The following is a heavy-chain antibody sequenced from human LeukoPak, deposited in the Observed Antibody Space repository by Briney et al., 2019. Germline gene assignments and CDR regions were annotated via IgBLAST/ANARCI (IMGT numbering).Heavy chain of an antibody. Sequence: PSETLSLTCAVYGGSFSGYYWSWIRQAPGKGLEWVSYITSSGTTIYYADSVKGRFTISRDNAKNSPYLQMNSLRAEDTAVYYCARDSGSNCLDYWGQGTLVTVSS. D-gene: IGHD6-13*01. V-gene: IGHV3-11*01. CDR2: ITSSGTTI. J-gene: IGHJ4*02. CDR3: ARDSGSNCLDY. CDR1: GGSFSGYY.